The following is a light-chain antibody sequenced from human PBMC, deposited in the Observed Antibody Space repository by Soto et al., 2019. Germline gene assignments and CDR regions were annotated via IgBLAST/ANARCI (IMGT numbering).Light chain of an antibody. CDR1: QGMSSY. CDR3: QQFDTSHS. Sequence: IQVTQSPSSLSASVGDRITITCRVSQGMSSYLAWYQQKPGKAPKLLLYAAYSLQSGVPPRLSGGGCGADFPLTISNLQPEDIATYYYQQFDTSHSFGGGTKVEIK. V-gene: IGKV1-9*01. CDR2: AAY. J-gene: IGKJ4*01.